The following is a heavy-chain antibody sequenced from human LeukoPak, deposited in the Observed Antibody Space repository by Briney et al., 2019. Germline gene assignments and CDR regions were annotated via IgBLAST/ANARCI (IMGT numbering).Heavy chain of an antibody. J-gene: IGHJ4*02. CDR1: GLGRSFKETW. CDR2: IKGKPDGGAI. CDR3: TTDPRY. Sequence: GGSLRLSCSASGLGRSFKETWMSWVRRAPGKGLEWTGRIKGKPDGGAIDYIAPVRGRFSISRDDSKNLVFLQMDSLKIEDTAVYYCTTDPRYWGQGTMVTVSS. V-gene: IGHV3-15*01.